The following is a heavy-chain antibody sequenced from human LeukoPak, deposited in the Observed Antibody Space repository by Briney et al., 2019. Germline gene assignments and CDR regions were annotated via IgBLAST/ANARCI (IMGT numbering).Heavy chain of an antibody. D-gene: IGHD5-24*01. CDR3: ASGSLGDGYGVGDYYQYMNV. J-gene: IGHJ6*03. Sequence: GSSVKVSCKASGGTFNSYAISWVRQAPGQGLEWMGGIMPLFGTANYAQEFQGRVMFTTDESASTAYMEVSSLRSEDTAVYYCASGSLGDGYGVGDYYQYMNVWGRGPRSPSP. V-gene: IGHV1-69*05. CDR2: IMPLFGTA. CDR1: GGTFNSYA.